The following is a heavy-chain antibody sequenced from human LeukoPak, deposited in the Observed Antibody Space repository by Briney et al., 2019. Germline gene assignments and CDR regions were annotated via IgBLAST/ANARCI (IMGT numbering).Heavy chain of an antibody. J-gene: IGHJ4*02. CDR3: ARGGGLKVPGSFFDY. CDR1: GYTFNSHG. CDR2: VSAYNGNT. V-gene: IGHV1-18*01. Sequence: GASVKVSCKASGYTFNSHGINWVRQAPGQGLEWMGWVSAYNGNTNYAQNLQGRVTMTTDTSTNTAYMELRSLRSDDTAVYYCARGGGLKVPGSFFDYWGQGTLVTVSS. D-gene: IGHD6-19*01.